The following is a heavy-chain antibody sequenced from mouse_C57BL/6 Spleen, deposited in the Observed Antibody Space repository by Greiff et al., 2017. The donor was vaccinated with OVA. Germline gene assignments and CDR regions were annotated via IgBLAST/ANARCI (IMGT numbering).Heavy chain of an antibody. CDR2: IYPGDGDT. Sequence: VQLQQSGPELVKPGASVKISCKASGYAFSSSWMNWVKQRPGQGLEWIGRIYPGDGDTNYTGKFKGKATLSADKSSSTAYMQLSSLTSEDSAVYFCARTYDYDALFAYWGQGTLVTVSA. CDR3: ARTYDYDALFAY. J-gene: IGHJ3*01. CDR1: GYAFSSSW. D-gene: IGHD2-4*01. V-gene: IGHV1-82*01.